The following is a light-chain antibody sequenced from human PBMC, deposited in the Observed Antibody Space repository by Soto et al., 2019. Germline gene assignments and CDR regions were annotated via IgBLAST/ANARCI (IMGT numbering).Light chain of an antibody. Sequence: IVLTQSPATLSLSPGERATLSCRASQSVSSYLAWYQQRPGQAPRILIYDASNRSTGLPARFRGTGSGTDFTITTSMLEPEDCAVYYCQQRSDGFTCGRGTKVDI. CDR3: QQRSDGFT. CDR1: QSVSSY. V-gene: IGKV3-11*01. J-gene: IGKJ3*01. CDR2: DAS.